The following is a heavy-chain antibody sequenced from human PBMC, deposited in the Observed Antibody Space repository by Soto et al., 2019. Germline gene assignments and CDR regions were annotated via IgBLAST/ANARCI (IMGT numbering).Heavy chain of an antibody. Sequence: GGSQRLSCAASGFTFSSFDMHWVRQPTGKGLEWVSAIGTAGDTYYPGSVKGRFTISRDNAKNSLHLQMNSLRAGDTAVYYCAREARVFGKAFDVWGQGTMVTVS. J-gene: IGHJ3*01. CDR3: AREARVFGKAFDV. V-gene: IGHV3-13*01. CDR2: IGTAGDT. D-gene: IGHD3-3*01. CDR1: GFTFSSFD.